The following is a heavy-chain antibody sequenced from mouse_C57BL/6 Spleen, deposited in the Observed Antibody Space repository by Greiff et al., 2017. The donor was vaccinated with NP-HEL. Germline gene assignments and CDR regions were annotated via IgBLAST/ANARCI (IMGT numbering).Heavy chain of an antibody. D-gene: IGHD5-1*01. J-gene: IGHJ4*01. CDR3: ARGRTYGTMDY. CDR2: IYPGSGNT. Sequence: VKLVESGAELVRPGASVKLSCKASGYTFTDYYINWVKQRPGQGLEWIARIYPGSGNTYYNEKFKGKATLTAEKSSSTAYMQLSSLTSEDSAVYFCARGRTYGTMDYWGQGTSVTVSS. V-gene: IGHV1-76*01. CDR1: GYTFTDYY.